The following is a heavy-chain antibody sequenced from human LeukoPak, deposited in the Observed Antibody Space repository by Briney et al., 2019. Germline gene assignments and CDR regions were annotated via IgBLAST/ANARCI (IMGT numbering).Heavy chain of an antibody. CDR2: ISGSGDNT. CDR3: ARDRSCTGGSCYMDV. V-gene: IGHV3-23*01. Sequence: GGSLRLPCAASGFTFSTYAMSWVRQAPGKGLEWVSGISGSGDNTNYADSVKGRFTISRDNSKNTLSLQMSSLRVEDTAVYYCARDRSCTGGSCYMDVWGRGTTVTVSS. D-gene: IGHD2-15*01. CDR1: GFTFSTYA. J-gene: IGHJ6*03.